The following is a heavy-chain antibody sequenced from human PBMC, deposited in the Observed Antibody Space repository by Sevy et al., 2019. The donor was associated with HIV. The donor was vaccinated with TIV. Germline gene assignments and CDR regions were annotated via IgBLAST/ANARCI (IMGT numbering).Heavy chain of an antibody. CDR2: IYYSGST. D-gene: IGHD3-16*01. V-gene: IGHV4-31*03. J-gene: IGHJ3*02. CDR1: GGSISSGGYY. Sequence: SETLSLTCTVSGGSISSGGYYWSWIRQHPGKGLEWIGYIYYSGSTYYNPSLKGRVTISVDTSKNQFSLKLSSVTAADTAVYYCARGPLTIASIGGAIWGQGTMVTDSS. CDR3: ARGPLTIASIGGAI.